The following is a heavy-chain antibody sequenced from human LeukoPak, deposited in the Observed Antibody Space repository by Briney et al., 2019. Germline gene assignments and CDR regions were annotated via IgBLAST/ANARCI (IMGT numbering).Heavy chain of an antibody. CDR2: IYYSGST. CDR1: GGSISSYY. CDR3: ARVVPAARRFDP. Sequence: SVTLSLTGTVSGGSISSYYWSWIPQPPGNGLVWIGYIYYSGSTNYNPSLKSRVTISVDTSKNQFSLKLSSVTAADTAVYYCARVVPAARRFDPWGQGTLVTVSS. V-gene: IGHV4-59*01. D-gene: IGHD2-2*01. J-gene: IGHJ5*02.